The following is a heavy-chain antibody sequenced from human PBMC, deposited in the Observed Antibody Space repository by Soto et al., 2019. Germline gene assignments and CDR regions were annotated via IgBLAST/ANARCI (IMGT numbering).Heavy chain of an antibody. CDR2: IVPIFGTA. CDR3: ARDVSGNPGYYYYGMDV. V-gene: IGHV1-69*13. Sequence: SVKVSCKASGYIFTSYYLHWVRQAPGQGLEWMGGIVPIFGTANYAQKFQGRVTITADESTSTAYMELSSLRSEDTAVYYCARDVSGNPGYYYYGMDVWGQGTTVTVSS. J-gene: IGHJ6*02. CDR1: GYIFTSYY. D-gene: IGHD2-15*01.